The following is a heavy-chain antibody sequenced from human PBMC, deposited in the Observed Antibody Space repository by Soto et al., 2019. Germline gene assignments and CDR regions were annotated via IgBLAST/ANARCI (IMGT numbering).Heavy chain of an antibody. J-gene: IGHJ4*02. CDR3: ASPIAAAGTS. CDR1: GGSFSGYY. Sequence: QVQLQQWGAGLLKPSETLSLTCAVYGGSFSGYYWSWIRQPPGKGLEWIGEIKHSGSTNYNPSLKSRVTFSVDTSKGQFSLKLSSVTAADTAVYYCASPIAAAGTSWGQGTLVTVSS. V-gene: IGHV4-34*01. CDR2: IKHSGST. D-gene: IGHD6-13*01.